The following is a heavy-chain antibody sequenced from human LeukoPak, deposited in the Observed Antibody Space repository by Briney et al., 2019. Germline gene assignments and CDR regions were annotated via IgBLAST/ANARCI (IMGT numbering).Heavy chain of an antibody. CDR3: ARVSFYYGSGSRLLYYYYYMDV. J-gene: IGHJ6*03. CDR1: GGSISSYY. Sequence: PSETLSLTCTVSGGSISSYYWSWIRQPPGKGLEWIGYIYYSGSTNYNPSLKSRVTISVDTSKNQFSLKLSSVTAADTAVYYCARVSFYYGSGSRLLYYYYYMDVWGKGTTVTISS. CDR2: IYYSGST. V-gene: IGHV4-59*01. D-gene: IGHD3-10*01.